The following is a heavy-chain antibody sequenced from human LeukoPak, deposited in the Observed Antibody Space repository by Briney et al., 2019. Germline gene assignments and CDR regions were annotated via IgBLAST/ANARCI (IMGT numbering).Heavy chain of an antibody. CDR2: MNPNSGNT. J-gene: IGHJ3*02. CDR1: GYTFTSYD. CDR3: ARGVKYDYVWGSYRYTDGAFDI. D-gene: IGHD3-16*02. V-gene: IGHV1-8*01. Sequence: ASVKVSCKASGYTFTSYDMNWVRQATGQGLEWMGWMNPNSGNTGYAQKFQGRVTMTRNTSISTAYMELSSLRSEDTAVYYCARGVKYDYVWGSYRYTDGAFDIWGQGTMVTVSS.